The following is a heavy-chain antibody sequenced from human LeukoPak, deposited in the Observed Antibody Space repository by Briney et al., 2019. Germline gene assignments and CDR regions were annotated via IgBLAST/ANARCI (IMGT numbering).Heavy chain of an antibody. CDR1: GWSFNDYY. D-gene: IGHD2-15*01. J-gene: IGHJ6*02. V-gene: IGHV4-59*08. Sequence: SETLSLTCAVYGWSFNDYYWNWIRQPPGKGLEWIGYIYYSGSTNYNPSLKSRVTISVDTSKNQFSLKLSSVTAADTAVYYCARLGLVALKSTDYYYYGMDVWGQGTTVTVSS. CDR3: ARLGLVALKSTDYYYYGMDV. CDR2: IYYSGST.